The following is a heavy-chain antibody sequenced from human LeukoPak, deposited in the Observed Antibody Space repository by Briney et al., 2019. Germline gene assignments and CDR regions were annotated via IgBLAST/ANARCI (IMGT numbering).Heavy chain of an antibody. D-gene: IGHD6-19*01. CDR3: ARVGEYSSGPFDY. CDR1: GGSICSYY. J-gene: IGHJ4*02. Sequence: PSETLSLTCTVSGGSICSYYWSWIRQPPGKGLEWIGYIYYSGSTNYNPSLKSRVTISVDTSKNQFSLKLSSVTAADTAVYYCARVGEYSSGPFDYWGQGTLVTVSS. V-gene: IGHV4-59*01. CDR2: IYYSGST.